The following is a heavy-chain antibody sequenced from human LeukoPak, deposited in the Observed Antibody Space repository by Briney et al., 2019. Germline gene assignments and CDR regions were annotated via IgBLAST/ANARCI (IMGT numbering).Heavy chain of an antibody. J-gene: IGHJ1*01. D-gene: IGHD6-19*01. V-gene: IGHV4-39*01. Sequence: SETLSLTCIVSGVSISSDNYWGWIRQSPGKGLELIGSVHFSGATHYNPSLKSRVAITLDTSKNQFSLKLNSVTAADTAIYYCAKHRMWLVGLESWGQGTLVTVSS. CDR1: GVSISSDNY. CDR2: VHFSGAT. CDR3: AKHRMWLVGLES.